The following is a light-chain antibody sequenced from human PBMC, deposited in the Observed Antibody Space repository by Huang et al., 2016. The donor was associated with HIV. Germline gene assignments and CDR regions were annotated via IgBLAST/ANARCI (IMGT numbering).Light chain of an antibody. J-gene: IGKJ4*01. CDR2: GAS. Sequence: EIVMTQSPATLSVSPGERATLSCRASQSVRNHLAWYQQKPGQAPRLLIYGASNRATGIPARFSGSGSGTEFTLTISSLQSEDFTVYYCQQYNNWPLAFGGGTKVEIK. CDR3: QQYNNWPLA. V-gene: IGKV3-15*01. CDR1: QSVRNH.